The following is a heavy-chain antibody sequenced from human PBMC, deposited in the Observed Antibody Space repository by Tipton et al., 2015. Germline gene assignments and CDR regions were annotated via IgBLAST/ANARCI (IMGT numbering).Heavy chain of an antibody. CDR3: VKVGYYYDSGGYSPLDY. V-gene: IGHV3-23*01. CDR1: GFTFSISA. Sequence: GSLRLSCAASGFTFSISAMSWVRQAPGKGLEWVSRISGSSGSRHYTDSVRGRFTISRDNSKNTLYLQMSSLRAEDTAVYYCVKVGYYYDSGGYSPLDYWGQGTLVTVSS. D-gene: IGHD3-22*01. J-gene: IGHJ4*02. CDR2: ISGSSGSR.